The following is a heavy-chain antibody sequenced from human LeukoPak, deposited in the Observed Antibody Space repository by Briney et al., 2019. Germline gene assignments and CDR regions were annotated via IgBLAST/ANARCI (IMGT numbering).Heavy chain of an antibody. CDR3: ARDYYDSSASATFDY. J-gene: IGHJ4*02. CDR1: GFTFSTYT. CDR2: IASDTTYM. Sequence: GGSLRLSCEASGFTFSTYTVNWVRQAPGKGLEWVSSIASDTTYMKYADSVKGRFSVSRDNAKNSVFLEMKSLRADDTAVYFCARDYYDSSASATFDYWGRGALVTVSS. V-gene: IGHV3-21*06. D-gene: IGHD3-22*01.